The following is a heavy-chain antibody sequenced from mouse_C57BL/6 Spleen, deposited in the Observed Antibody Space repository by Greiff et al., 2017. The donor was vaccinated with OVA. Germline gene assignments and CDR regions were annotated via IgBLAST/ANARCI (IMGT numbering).Heavy chain of an antibody. CDR1: GFTFTSYC. CDR2: ISRAGSYT. J-gene: IGHJ3*01. D-gene: IGHD2-4*01. Sequence: EVQLQESGADLVKPGGSLKLSCAASGFTFTSYCMPWVRQTPDQSLEWVAKISRAGSYTYYTNSLKGRFTITRDNAYNTPYLQMSSLKSEDTDVYYCARQDYDAWFAYWGQGTLVTVSA. CDR3: ARQDYDAWFAY. V-gene: IGHV5-6*01.